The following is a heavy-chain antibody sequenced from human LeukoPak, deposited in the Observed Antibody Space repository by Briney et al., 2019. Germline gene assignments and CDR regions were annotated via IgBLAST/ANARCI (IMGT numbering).Heavy chain of an antibody. CDR3: ASIVGAKEGVWLDP. CDR1: GGSISSYY. V-gene: IGHV4-59*08. J-gene: IGHJ5*02. CDR2: IYYSGST. Sequence: ETLSLTCTVSGGSISSYYWSWIRQPPGKGLEWIGYIYYSGSTNYNPSLKSRVTISVDTSKNQFSLKLSSVTAADTAVYYCASIVGAKEGVWLDPWGQGTLVSVSS. D-gene: IGHD1-26*01.